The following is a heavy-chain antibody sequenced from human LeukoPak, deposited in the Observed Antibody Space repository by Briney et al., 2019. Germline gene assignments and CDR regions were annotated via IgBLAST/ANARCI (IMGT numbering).Heavy chain of an antibody. CDR2: LYSAGAT. V-gene: IGHV3-53*01. Sequence: GGSLRLSCAASGFTVSNNYMSWVRQAPGRGLEWDSILYSAGATYYTDSVRGRFTISRDSSKNTMCLQMNSLRAEDTAVYYCASGGTGARKFYSDPFHYWGQGTLVTVSS. CDR3: ASGGTGARKFYSDPFHY. J-gene: IGHJ4*02. CDR1: GFTVSNNY. D-gene: IGHD2-15*01.